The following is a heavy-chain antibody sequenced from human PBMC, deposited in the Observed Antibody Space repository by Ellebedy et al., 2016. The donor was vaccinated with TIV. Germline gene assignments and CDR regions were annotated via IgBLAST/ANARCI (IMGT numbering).Heavy chain of an antibody. Sequence: SVKVSCXASGGTFSSYSISWVRQAPGQGLEWMGGIIPIFGTANYAQKFQGRVTITAYESTSTAYMELSSLRSEDTAVYYCARAWYSSSWSPGYYYGMDVWGQGTTVTVSS. D-gene: IGHD6-13*01. CDR2: IIPIFGTA. V-gene: IGHV1-69*13. CDR3: ARAWYSSSWSPGYYYGMDV. CDR1: GGTFSSYS. J-gene: IGHJ6*02.